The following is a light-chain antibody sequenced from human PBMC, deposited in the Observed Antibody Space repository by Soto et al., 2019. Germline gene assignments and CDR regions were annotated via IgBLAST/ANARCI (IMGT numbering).Light chain of an antibody. CDR3: QAYDNSLSAYV. CDR2: DNT. Sequence: QLVLTQPPSVSGAPGQRVAISCTGSSSNIGAGYYVHWYQQLPGTAPKLLIYDNTNRPSGVPDRFSGSKSGTSASLAITGLQAEDEADYYCQAYDNSLSAYVFGTGTKLTVL. CDR1: SSNIGAGYY. J-gene: IGLJ1*01. V-gene: IGLV1-40*01.